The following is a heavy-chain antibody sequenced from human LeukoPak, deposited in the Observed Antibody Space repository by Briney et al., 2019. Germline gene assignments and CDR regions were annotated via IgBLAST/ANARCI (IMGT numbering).Heavy chain of an antibody. CDR1: GFTFSSNA. CDR3: AKIIAVADYYFDY. CDR2: ISGSGGST. Sequence: GGSLRLSCAASGFTFSSNAMSWVRQAPGKGLEWVSAISGSGGSTYYADSVRGRFTISRDNSKNTLYLQMNSLRAEDTAVYYCAKIIAVADYYFDYWGQGTLVTVSS. J-gene: IGHJ4*02. V-gene: IGHV3-23*01. D-gene: IGHD6-19*01.